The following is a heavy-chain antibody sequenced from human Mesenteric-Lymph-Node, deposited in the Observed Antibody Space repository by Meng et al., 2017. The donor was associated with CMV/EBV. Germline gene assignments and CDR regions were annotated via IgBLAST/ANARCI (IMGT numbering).Heavy chain of an antibody. CDR1: GGSISGDGYY. CDR3: VRDNHLVDQVMFFDY. CDR2: VYYSGNA. D-gene: IGHD3-16*01. V-gene: IGHV4-31*02. Sequence: SETLSLTCTVSGGSISGDGYYWSWIRQHPGKGLEWIGYVYYSGNAYYNPSLKSRVSISLDTSKNQFSLNLSSVTAADTAVYYCVRDNHLVDQVMFFDYWGRGTLVTVSS. J-gene: IGHJ4*02.